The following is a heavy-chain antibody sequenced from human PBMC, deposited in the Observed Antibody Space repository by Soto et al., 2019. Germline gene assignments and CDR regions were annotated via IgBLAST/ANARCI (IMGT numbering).Heavy chain of an antibody. CDR2: ISAYNGNT. J-gene: IGHJ6*02. CDR1: GYTFTSYG. CDR3: AREPRQQLVLSYGMDV. D-gene: IGHD6-13*01. V-gene: IGHV1-18*04. Sequence: GXSVKVSCKASGYTFTSYGISWGRQAPVQGLEWMGWISAYNGNTNYAQKLQGRVTMTTDTSTSTAYMELRSLRSDDTAVYYCAREPRQQLVLSYGMDVWGQGTTVTVSS.